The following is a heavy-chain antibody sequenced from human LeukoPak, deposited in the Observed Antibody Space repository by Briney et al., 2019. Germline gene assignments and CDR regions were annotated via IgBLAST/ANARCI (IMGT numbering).Heavy chain of an antibody. CDR1: GFTFSSCH. V-gene: IGHV3-48*01. D-gene: IGHD3-9*01. Sequence: PGGSLRLSCAASGFTFSSCHMNWVRQAPGKGLEWISYIHSTGSTIHYADSVKGRFTISRDNAKNSLYLQMNSLRAEDTAVYYCARVVQDVTGADFWGQGTLVTVSS. CDR2: IHSTGSTI. CDR3: ARVVQDVTGADF. J-gene: IGHJ4*02.